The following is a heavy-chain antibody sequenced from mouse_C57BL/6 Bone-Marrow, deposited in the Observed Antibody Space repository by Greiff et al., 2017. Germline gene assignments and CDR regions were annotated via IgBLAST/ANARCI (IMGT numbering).Heavy chain of an antibody. D-gene: IGHD2-4*01. J-gene: IGHJ1*03. Sequence: QVQLQQSGPGLVQPSQSLSITCTVSGFSLTSYGVHWVRQSPGKGLEWLGVIWSGGSTDYNAAFISRLSISKDNPKSQVFFKMSSLRADDTAIYYCARRGDYDGYWYFDVWGTGTTVTVSS. V-gene: IGHV2-2*01. CDR1: GFSLTSYG. CDR2: IWSGGST. CDR3: ARRGDYDGYWYFDV.